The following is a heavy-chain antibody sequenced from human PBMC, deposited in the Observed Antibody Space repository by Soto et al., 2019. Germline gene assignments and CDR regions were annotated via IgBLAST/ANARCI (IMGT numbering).Heavy chain of an antibody. CDR1: GGSFSGYY. V-gene: IGHV4-34*01. CDR2: INHSGST. D-gene: IGHD3-16*01. Sequence: SETLSLTCAVYGGSFSGYYWSWIRQPPGKGLEWIGEINHSGSTNYNPSLKSRVTISVDTSKNQFSLKLSSVTAADTAVYYCAKGITDTGGYYYYSMDVWGQGTAVTAP. CDR3: AKGITDTGGYYYYSMDV. J-gene: IGHJ6*02.